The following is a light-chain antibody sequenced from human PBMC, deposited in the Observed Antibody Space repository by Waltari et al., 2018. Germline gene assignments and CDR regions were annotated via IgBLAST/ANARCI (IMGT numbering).Light chain of an antibody. J-gene: IGLJ3*02. CDR2: EVS. CDR1: SDDIGNYNY. CDR3: ISYTSANTWV. V-gene: IGLV2-14*01. Sequence: QSALTQVAAVSGAHGQSITISCTGTSDDIGNYNYVYWFQQNPGKAPKVIIYEVSNRPSRVSERFSGSKSGDTASLTISGLQAEDEAHYYCISYTSANTWVFGGGTKLTVL.